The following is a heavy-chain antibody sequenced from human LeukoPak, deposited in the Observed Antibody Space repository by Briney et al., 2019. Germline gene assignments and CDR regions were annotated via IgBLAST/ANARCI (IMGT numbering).Heavy chain of an antibody. CDR2: IQPDGTAK. J-gene: IGHJ4*02. CDR1: GFTFSNYA. Sequence: PGRSLRLSCAASGFTFSNYALHWVRQAPGKGLEWVANIQPDGTAKEYVGSVKGRFSIPRDNAENSLYLQMNSLRAEDTAVYYCARWNYNSLTGYYIDYWGQGTLVAVSS. CDR3: ARWNYNSLTGYYIDY. D-gene: IGHD3-9*01. V-gene: IGHV3-7*01.